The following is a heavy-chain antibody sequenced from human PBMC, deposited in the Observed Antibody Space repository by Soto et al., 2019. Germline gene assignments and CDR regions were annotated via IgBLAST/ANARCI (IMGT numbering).Heavy chain of an antibody. CDR3: ASSSHFHD. CDR1: SASLSSSTYY. Sequence: PSETLSLTCSVSSASLSSSTYYWSWIRQPPGRGTEWIGSIYYSGNTYYKPSLKSRFSISIDTSRNQFSLKLTSVTAADTGVYYCASSSHFHDWRPGILVTVS. D-gene: IGHD6-6*01. J-gene: IGHJ4*02. CDR2: IYYSGNT. V-gene: IGHV4-39*01.